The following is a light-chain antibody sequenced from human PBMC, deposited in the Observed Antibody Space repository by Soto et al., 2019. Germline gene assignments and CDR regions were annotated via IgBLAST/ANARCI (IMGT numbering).Light chain of an antibody. V-gene: IGKV3-20*01. Sequence: EIVLTQSPGTLSLSPGERATLSCRASQSVNSNYLAWYQRKPGQAPRLLIYGASNRATDIPYRFSASGSGTDFTLTITRLEPEDVAVYYCQQYDSSPPTFGHGTKVEIK. CDR2: GAS. CDR3: QQYDSSPPT. CDR1: QSVNSNY. J-gene: IGKJ1*01.